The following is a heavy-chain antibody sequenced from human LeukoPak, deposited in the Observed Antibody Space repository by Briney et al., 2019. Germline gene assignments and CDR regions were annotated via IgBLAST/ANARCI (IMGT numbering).Heavy chain of an antibody. V-gene: IGHV3-7*03. J-gene: IGHJ4*02. CDR2: IKDDGSEE. Sequence: PGGSLRLSCAASGFNFNNYWMSWLRQAPGKGLEWVANIKDDGSEEYYVDSVKGRFTIVRDNAYNSLYLQMNTLRADDTAVYYCARDGFGTGSNWGQGTLVTVSS. D-gene: IGHD3-16*01. CDR1: GFNFNNYW. CDR3: ARDGFGTGSN.